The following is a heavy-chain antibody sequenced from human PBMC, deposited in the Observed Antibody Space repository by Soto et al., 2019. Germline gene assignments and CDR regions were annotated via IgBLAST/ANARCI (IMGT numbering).Heavy chain of an antibody. CDR2: MNPNSGNT. CDR3: ARGLLDSSGGSCYPHD. Sequence: GASVKVSCKASGYTFTSYDINWVRQATGQGLEGMGWMNPNSGNTGYAQKFQGRVTTTRNTSISTAYMELSSLRSEDRAVYYCARGLLDSSGGSCYPHDWGQGTMVTVSS. CDR1: GYTFTSYD. D-gene: IGHD2-15*01. J-gene: IGHJ3*01. V-gene: IGHV1-8*01.